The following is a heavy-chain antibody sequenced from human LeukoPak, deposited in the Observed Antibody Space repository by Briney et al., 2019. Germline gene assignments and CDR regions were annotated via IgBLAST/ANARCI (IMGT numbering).Heavy chain of an antibody. CDR1: GYTFTSYD. CDR3: ARSYSSSWEWFDP. D-gene: IGHD6-13*01. CDR2: MNPNSGNT. V-gene: IGHV1-8*01. Sequence: ASVKVSCKASGYTFTSYDINWVRQATGQGLEWMGWMNPNSGNTGYAQKFQGRVTMTRNTSISTAYMELSSLRSEDTAVYYCARSYSSSWEWFDPWGQGTLVTVSS. J-gene: IGHJ5*02.